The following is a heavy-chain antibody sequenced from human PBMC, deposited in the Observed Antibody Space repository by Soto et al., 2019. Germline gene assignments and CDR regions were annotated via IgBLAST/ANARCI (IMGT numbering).Heavy chain of an antibody. D-gene: IGHD3-9*01. CDR2: MNPNGGNT. CDR3: ARRRLVIAYGMDV. J-gene: IGHJ6*02. CDR1: GYTFTRYD. Sequence: ASVNVSCKGSGYTFTRYDINWVRQATGQGLEWMGWMNPNGGNTGYAQKFQGRVTMTRNTSISTAYMELSSLRSEDTAVYYCARRRLVIAYGMDVWGQGTTVTVSS. V-gene: IGHV1-8*01.